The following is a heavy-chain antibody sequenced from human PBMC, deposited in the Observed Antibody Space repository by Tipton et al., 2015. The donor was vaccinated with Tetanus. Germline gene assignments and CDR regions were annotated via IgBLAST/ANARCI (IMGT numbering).Heavy chain of an antibody. D-gene: IGHD3/OR15-3a*01. CDR3: ARRIQVFGPAILDAFDL. Sequence: TLSLTCTVAGGSISGYYWTWIRQPPGKGLEWIGYIYDNGTTSYSPSLKSRVITSVDKSKNQFSLKLGSVTAEDTAIYYCARRIQVFGPAILDAFDLWAQGTMVIVSS. J-gene: IGHJ3*01. V-gene: IGHV4-59*01. CDR1: GGSISGYY. CDR2: IYDNGTT.